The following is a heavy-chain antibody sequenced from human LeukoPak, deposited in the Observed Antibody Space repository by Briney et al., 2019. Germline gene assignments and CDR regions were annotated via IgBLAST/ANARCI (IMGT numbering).Heavy chain of an antibody. CDR3: ARGVVRGVIDYYYYGMDV. V-gene: IGHV1-8*01. Sequence: ASVKVSCKASGYTFSMYNMHWVRQAPGQGLEWMGWISAYNGNTNYAQKFQGRVTMTRNTSISTAYMELSSLRSEDTAVYYCARGVVRGVIDYYYYGMDVWGQGTTVTVSS. CDR1: GYTFSMYN. J-gene: IGHJ6*02. CDR2: ISAYNGNT. D-gene: IGHD3-10*01.